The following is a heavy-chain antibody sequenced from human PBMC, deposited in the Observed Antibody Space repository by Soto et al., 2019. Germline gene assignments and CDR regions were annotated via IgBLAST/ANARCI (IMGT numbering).Heavy chain of an antibody. Sequence: SETLSLTCTVSGGSIGSGDYYWSWIRQPPGKGLEWIGYIYYSGSTYYNPSLKSRVTISVDTSKNQFSLKLSSVTAADTAVYYCARDGSGSYYKFGYYYYGMDVWGQGTTVTVSS. CDR3: ARDGSGSYYKFGYYYYGMDV. CDR2: IYYSGST. CDR1: GGSIGSGDYY. D-gene: IGHD3-10*01. J-gene: IGHJ6*02. V-gene: IGHV4-30-4*01.